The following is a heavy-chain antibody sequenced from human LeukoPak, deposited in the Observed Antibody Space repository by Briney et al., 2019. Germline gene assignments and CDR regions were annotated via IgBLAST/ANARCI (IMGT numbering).Heavy chain of an antibody. D-gene: IGHD3-10*01. J-gene: IGHJ6*03. V-gene: IGHV1-2*02. CDR1: GYTFTSYA. Sequence: GASVKVSCKASGYTFTSYAMNWARQAPGQGLEWMGWINPNSGGTNYAQKFQGRVTMTRDTSISTAYMELSRLRSDDTAVYYCARGPYGDYYYYYMDVWGKGTTVTVSS. CDR3: ARGPYGDYYYYYMDV. CDR2: INPNSGGT.